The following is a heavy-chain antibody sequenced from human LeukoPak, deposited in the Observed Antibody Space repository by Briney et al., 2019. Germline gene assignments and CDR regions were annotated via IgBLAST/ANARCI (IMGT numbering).Heavy chain of an antibody. D-gene: IGHD3-9*01. CDR2: IIPIFGTA. V-gene: IGHV1-69*13. CDR1: GGTFSSYA. CDR3: ARTSADYDILTGYFDY. Sequence: SVKVSCKASGGTFSSYAISWVRQAPGQGLEWMGGIIPIFGTANYAQKFQGRVTITADESTSTAYMELSSLRFEDTAVYYCARTSADYDILTGYFDYWGQGTLVTVSS. J-gene: IGHJ4*02.